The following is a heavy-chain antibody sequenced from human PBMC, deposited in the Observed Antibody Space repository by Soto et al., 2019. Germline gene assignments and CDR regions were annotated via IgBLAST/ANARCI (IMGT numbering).Heavy chain of an antibody. CDR1: GFTFSSYS. D-gene: IGHD1-1*01. J-gene: IGHJ5*02. V-gene: IGHV3-21*01. Sequence: GGSLRLSCAASGFTFSSYSMNWVRQAPGKGLEWVSSISSSSSYIYYADSVKGRFTISRDNAKNSLYLQMNSLRAEDTAVYYCASSGRHPRLRPFDPWGQGTLVTVSS. CDR3: ASSGRHPRLRPFDP. CDR2: ISSSSSYI.